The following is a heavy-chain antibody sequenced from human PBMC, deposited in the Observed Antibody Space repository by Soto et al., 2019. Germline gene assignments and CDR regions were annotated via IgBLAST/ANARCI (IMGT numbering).Heavy chain of an antibody. CDR3: ARATLISMPYCSSTSCLYYYYGMDV. CDR1: GGTFSSYA. CDR2: IIPNFGTA. V-gene: IGHV1-69*13. J-gene: IGHJ6*02. Sequence: GASVKVSCKASGGTFSSYAISWVRQAPGQGLEWMGGIIPNFGTANYAQKFQGRVTITADESTSTAYMELSSLRSEDTAVYYCARATLISMPYCSSTSCLYYYYGMDVWGQGTTVTVSS. D-gene: IGHD2-2*01.